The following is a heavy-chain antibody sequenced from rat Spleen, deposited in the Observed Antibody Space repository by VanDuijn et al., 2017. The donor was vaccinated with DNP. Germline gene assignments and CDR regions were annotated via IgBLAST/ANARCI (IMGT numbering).Heavy chain of an antibody. CDR2: INPGGGST. CDR3: AKVRTTGIPGFAY. V-gene: IGHV5-58*01. Sequence: EVQLVETGGGLVQPGRSLKLSCVASGFTFSSYWMYWIRQAPGKGLEWVASINPGGGSTYYPDSMKGRFTISRDNAENTVYLQMNSLRSEDTATYYCAKVRTTGIPGFAYWGQGVMVTVSS. CDR1: GFTFSSYW. J-gene: IGHJ2*01. D-gene: IGHD1-9*01.